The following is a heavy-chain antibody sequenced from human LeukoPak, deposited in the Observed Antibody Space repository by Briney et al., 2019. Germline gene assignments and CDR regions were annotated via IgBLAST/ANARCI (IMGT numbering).Heavy chain of an antibody. D-gene: IGHD3-10*01. CDR2: IYYSGGT. Sequence: SESLSLTCAVYGGSFSGYYRSWIRQHPGKGLEWVGSIYYSGGTSYNTSLKSRVTISVDTSKTQFSLKLSCVTAADTAVYYCARYRLSELEMVRGASYYFDYWGQGTLVTVSS. J-gene: IGHJ4*02. CDR1: GGSFSGYY. CDR3: ARYRLSELEMVRGASYYFDY. V-gene: IGHV4-34*09.